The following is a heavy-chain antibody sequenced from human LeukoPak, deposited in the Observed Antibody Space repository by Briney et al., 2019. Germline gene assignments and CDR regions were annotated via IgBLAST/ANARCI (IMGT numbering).Heavy chain of an antibody. J-gene: IGHJ5*02. Sequence: SVKVSCKASGGTFSSYAISWVRQAPGQGLEWMGRIIPILGIANYAQKFQGRVTITADKSTSTAYMELSSLRSEDTAVYYCARGPLIAAAGTDWFDPWGQGTLVTVSS. CDR1: GGTFSSYA. V-gene: IGHV1-69*04. D-gene: IGHD6-13*01. CDR2: IIPILGIA. CDR3: ARGPLIAAAGTDWFDP.